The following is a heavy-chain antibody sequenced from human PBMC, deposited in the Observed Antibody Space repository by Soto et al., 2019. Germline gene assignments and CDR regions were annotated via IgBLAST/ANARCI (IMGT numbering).Heavy chain of an antibody. CDR3: ARDGEGY. CDR2: INTDGRET. CDR1: GFIFSNYW. Sequence: EVHLVESGGGLVQPGGSLRLSCAASGFIFSNYWMHWVRQVPGKGLVWVSRINTDGRETNYADSVKGRFTVSRDNAKNTQFLQMNSLRVGDTAVYYCARDGEGYWGQGTLVTVSS. J-gene: IGHJ4*02. D-gene: IGHD2-21*01. V-gene: IGHV3-74*01.